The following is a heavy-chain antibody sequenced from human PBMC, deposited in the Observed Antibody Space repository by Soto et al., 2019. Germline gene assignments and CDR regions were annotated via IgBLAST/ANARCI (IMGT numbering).Heavy chain of an antibody. D-gene: IGHD5-12*01. Sequence: QVQLQQWGAGLLKPSETLSLTCAVYGGSFSGYYWSWIRQPPGKGLEWIGEINHSGSTNYNPSLTSRVTRTVVTPRNQFSLKLITVTAADLSVYFCAGGGNSGYVWWCQGTLVTVSS. V-gene: IGHV4-34*01. CDR2: INHSGST. CDR1: GGSFSGYY. J-gene: IGHJ4*02. CDR3: AGGGNSGYVW.